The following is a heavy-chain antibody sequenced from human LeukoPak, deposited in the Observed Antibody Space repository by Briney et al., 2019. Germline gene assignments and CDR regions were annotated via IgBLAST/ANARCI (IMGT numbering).Heavy chain of an antibody. CDR1: GYTFTTYD. V-gene: IGHV1-46*01. CDR3: ARDRVCGGDCYSPQDYYYYYGMDV. J-gene: IGHJ6*02. CDR2: INPSGGST. Sequence: ASVKVSCKASGYTFTTYDITWVRQAAGQGLEWMGIINPSGGSTSYAQKFQGRVTMTRDTSTSTVYMELSSLRSEDTAVYYCARDRVCGGDCYSPQDYYYYYGMDVWGQGTTVTVSS. D-gene: IGHD2-21*02.